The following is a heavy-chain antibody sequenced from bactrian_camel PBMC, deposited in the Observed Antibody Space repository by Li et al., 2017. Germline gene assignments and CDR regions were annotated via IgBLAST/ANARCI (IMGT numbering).Heavy chain of an antibody. CDR1: GYTYSRYC. CDR3: AAVLGGMYGGWWFEEWRYRY. V-gene: IGHV3S1*01. Sequence: VQLVESGGGLVRPGGSLRLSCAASGYTYSRYCMAWFRRVPEKGRGGVATIYVGRGETDYADSVKGRFIISRDDSTNTLILQLNSLKPEDTAMYYCAAVLGGMYGGWWFEEWRYRYWGQGTQVTVS. J-gene: IGHJ4*01. D-gene: IGHD6*01. CDR2: IYVGRGET.